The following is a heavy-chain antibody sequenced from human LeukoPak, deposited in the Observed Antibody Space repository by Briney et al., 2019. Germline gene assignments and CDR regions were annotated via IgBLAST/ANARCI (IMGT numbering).Heavy chain of an antibody. CDR3: ARDKLIFSYQLPSGAFDI. CDR1: GFTFSSYW. D-gene: IGHD2-2*01. V-gene: IGHV3-7*01. Sequence: GGSLRLSCAASGFTFSSYWMSWVRQAPGKGLEWVANIKKDGSEKYYVESVKGRFTISRDNAKNSLYLQMNSLRAEDTAVYYCARDKLIFSYQLPSGAFDIWGQGTMVTVSS. J-gene: IGHJ3*02. CDR2: IKKDGSEK.